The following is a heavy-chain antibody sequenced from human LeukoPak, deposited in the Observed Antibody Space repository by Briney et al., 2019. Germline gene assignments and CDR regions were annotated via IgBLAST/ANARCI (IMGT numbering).Heavy chain of an antibody. Sequence: GGSLRLSCAASGFTFSNYATSGVRQAPGKGLEWVAGISGGGGITDYADSMKGRFTISRDNSKNTLYLQMNSLRAEDTAVYYCAKNPGYNWNYGYSDYWGQGTLVTVSS. D-gene: IGHD1-20*01. V-gene: IGHV3-23*01. J-gene: IGHJ4*02. CDR2: ISGGGGIT. CDR1: GFTFSNYA. CDR3: AKNPGYNWNYGYSDY.